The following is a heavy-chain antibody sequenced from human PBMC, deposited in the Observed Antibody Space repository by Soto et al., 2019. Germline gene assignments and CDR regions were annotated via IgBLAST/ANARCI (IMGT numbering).Heavy chain of an antibody. CDR1: GGSFSGYY. CDR2: INHSGST. V-gene: IGHV4-34*01. J-gene: IGHJ5*02. CDR3: ARLTTVTGNWFDP. D-gene: IGHD4-4*01. Sequence: QVQLQQWGAGLLKPSETLSLTCAVYGGSFSGYYWSWIRQPPGKGLEWIGEINHSGSTNYNPSLKSRVTISVDTSKNQFSLKLSSVTAADTAVYYCARLTTVTGNWFDPWGQGTLVTVSS.